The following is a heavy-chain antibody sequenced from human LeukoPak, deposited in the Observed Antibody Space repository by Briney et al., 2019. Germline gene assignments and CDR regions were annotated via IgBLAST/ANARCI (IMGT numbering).Heavy chain of an antibody. J-gene: IGHJ4*02. V-gene: IGHV1-18*01. CDR1: GYTFTSYD. D-gene: IGHD1-26*01. CDR2: ISANNGDT. Sequence: ASVKVSCKASGYTFTSYDINWVRQATGQGLEWVGWISANNGDTDYAQKFQARVTMTTDTSTSTAYMELRSLRSDDTAVYYCARESHVTREDSWGQGTLVIVSS. CDR3: ARESHVTREDS.